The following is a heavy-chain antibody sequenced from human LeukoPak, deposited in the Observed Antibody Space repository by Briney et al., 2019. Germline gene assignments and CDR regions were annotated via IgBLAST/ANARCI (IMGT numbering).Heavy chain of an antibody. V-gene: IGHV4-61*08. CDR2: IYYSGST. CDR1: GGSISSGGYY. Sequence: SQTLSLTCTVSGGSISSGGYYWSWIRQPPGKGLEGIGYIYYSGSTNYNPSLKSRVTISVDTSKNQFSLKLSSVTAADTAVYYCARYYYGSGSFDYWGQGTLVTVSS. D-gene: IGHD3-10*01. CDR3: ARYYYGSGSFDY. J-gene: IGHJ4*02.